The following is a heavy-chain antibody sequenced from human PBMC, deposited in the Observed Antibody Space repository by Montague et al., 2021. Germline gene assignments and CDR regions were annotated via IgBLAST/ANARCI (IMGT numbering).Heavy chain of an antibody. V-gene: IGHV4-39*07. Sequence: SETLSLTCTVSGASITSNIYYWGWIRQSPGKGLEWIGSIYYSGNSFYQPSLKSPITMAVDTSKNQFSLKLSSVTAADTAIYYCARVFSSGYVGWFDPWGQGTLVTVSS. CDR2: IYYSGNS. J-gene: IGHJ5*02. CDR3: ARVFSSGYVGWFDP. CDR1: GASITSNIYY. D-gene: IGHD6-13*01.